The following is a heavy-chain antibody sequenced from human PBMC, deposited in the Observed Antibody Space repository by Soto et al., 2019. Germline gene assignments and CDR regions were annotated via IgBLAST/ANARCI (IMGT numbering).Heavy chain of an antibody. CDR2: IYYSGNT. CDR1: GCSISSGGYY. CDR3: ASEPDD. V-gene: IGHV4-31*03. Sequence: SETLSLTCTVSGCSISSGGYYWNWIRQHPVKGLEWIGYIYYSGNTHYNPPLNSRLTISVDTSKNQSSPTVSSVTAADAAVYYCASEPDDWGQGTLVTVSS. J-gene: IGHJ4*02.